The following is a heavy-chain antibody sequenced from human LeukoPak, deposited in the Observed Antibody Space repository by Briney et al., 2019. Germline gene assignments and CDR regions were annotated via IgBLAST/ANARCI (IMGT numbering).Heavy chain of an antibody. D-gene: IGHD2-15*01. Sequence: GRSLRLSCAASGFTFSSYGMHWVRQAPGKGLEWVAVISYDGSNKYYADSVKGRFTISRDNSKNTLYLQMNSLRAEDTAVYCCAKSRRAYCSGGSCFGLWDYWGQGTLVTVSS. CDR3: AKSRRAYCSGGSCFGLWDY. V-gene: IGHV3-30*18. CDR1: GFTFSSYG. CDR2: ISYDGSNK. J-gene: IGHJ4*02.